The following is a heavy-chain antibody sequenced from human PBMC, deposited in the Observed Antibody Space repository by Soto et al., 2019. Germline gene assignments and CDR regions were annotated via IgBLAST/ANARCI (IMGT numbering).Heavy chain of an antibody. CDR2: INPSSGGT. V-gene: IGHV1-2*04. D-gene: IGHD1-20*01. CDR3: ARDRLATAVIGTTDTMDV. J-gene: IGHJ6*02. CDR1: GYTFTTYY. Sequence: ASVKVSCKASGYTFTTYYIHWVRQAPGRGLEWMGWINPSSGGTNYAQRFQGWVTMTRDTSISTAYMELNRLKSDDTAVYYCARDRLATAVIGTTDTMDVWGQGTTVTVSS.